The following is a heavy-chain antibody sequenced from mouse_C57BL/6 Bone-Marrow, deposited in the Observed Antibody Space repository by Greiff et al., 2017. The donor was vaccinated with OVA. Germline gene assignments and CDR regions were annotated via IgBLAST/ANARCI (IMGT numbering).Heavy chain of an antibody. CDR1: GYTFTSYW. J-gene: IGHJ4*01. D-gene: IGHD1-1*01. Sequence: VQLKESGAELAKPGASVKLSCKASGYTFTSYWMHWVKQRPGQGLEWIGYINPSSGYTKYNQKFKDKATLTADKSSSTAYMQLSSLTYEDSAVDYCARSRLLRSGGYAMDYWGQGTSVTVSS. V-gene: IGHV1-7*01. CDR2: INPSSGYT. CDR3: ARSRLLRSGGYAMDY.